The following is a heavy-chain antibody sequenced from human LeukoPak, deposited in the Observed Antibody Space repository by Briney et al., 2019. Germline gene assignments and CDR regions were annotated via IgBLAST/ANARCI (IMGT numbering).Heavy chain of an antibody. Sequence: GGSLRLSCAASGFTFSSYSMKWVRQAPGKGLEWVSYINIDSITVNYADSVKGRFTISRDNAKNSLYLQMNSLRAEDTAVYYCSTAKFDNWGQGTLVTVSS. V-gene: IGHV3-48*01. CDR2: INIDSITV. CDR3: STAKFDN. CDR1: GFTFSSYS. J-gene: IGHJ4*02.